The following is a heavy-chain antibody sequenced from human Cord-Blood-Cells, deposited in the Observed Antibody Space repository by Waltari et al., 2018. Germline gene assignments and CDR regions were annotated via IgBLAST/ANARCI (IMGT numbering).Heavy chain of an antibody. D-gene: IGHD6-6*01. Sequence: QVQLVQSGAEVKKPGASVKVSCNASGYTFTSYDLNWVRKATGEGLEGMGLKKPNSGNTCYAQKFQGIDTMTRHTSISTAYVELSSLRSEDTAVYYCARRERGSSSEGGYWGQGTLVTVS. CDR3: ARRERGSSSEGGY. CDR2: KKPNSGNT. CDR1: GYTFTSYD. J-gene: IGHJ4*02. V-gene: IGHV1-8*01.